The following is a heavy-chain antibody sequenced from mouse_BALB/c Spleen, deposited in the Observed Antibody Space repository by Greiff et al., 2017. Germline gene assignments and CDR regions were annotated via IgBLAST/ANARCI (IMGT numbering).Heavy chain of an antibody. CDR2: IWAGGST. CDR1: GFSLTSYG. Sequence: QVQLKQSGPGLVAPSQSLSITCTVSGFSLTSYGVHWVRQPPGKGLEWLGVIWAGGSTNYNSALMSRLSISEDNSKSQVFLKMNSLQTDDTAMYYCARACGSSPYAMDYWGQGTSVTVSA. D-gene: IGHD1-1*01. J-gene: IGHJ4*01. V-gene: IGHV2-9*02. CDR3: ARACGSSPYAMDY.